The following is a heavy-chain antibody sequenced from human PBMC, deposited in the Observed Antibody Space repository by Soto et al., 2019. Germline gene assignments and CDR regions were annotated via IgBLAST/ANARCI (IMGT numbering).Heavy chain of an antibody. V-gene: IGHV4-34*01. J-gene: IGHJ6*02. CDR3: KVVPAAISVDYYYYYGMDV. CDR1: GGSFSGYY. D-gene: IGHD2-2*01. Sequence: PSETLSLTCAVYGGSFSGYYWSWIRQPPGKGLEWIGEINHSGSTNYNPSLKSRVTISVDTSKNQFSLKLSSVTAADTAVYYCKVVPAAISVDYYYYYGMDVWGQGTTVTVSS. CDR2: INHSGST.